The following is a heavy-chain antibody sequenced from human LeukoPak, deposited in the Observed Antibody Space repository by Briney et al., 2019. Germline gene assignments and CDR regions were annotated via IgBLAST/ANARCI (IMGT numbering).Heavy chain of an antibody. V-gene: IGHV3-15*01. CDR2: IKSKTDGGTT. D-gene: IGHD1-1*01. CDR1: GFTFSNAW. CDR3: ITTTFNDAFDI. J-gene: IGHJ3*02. Sequence: SGGSLRLSCEASGFTFSNAWMSWVRQAPGKGLEWVGRIKSKTDGGTTDYAAPVKGRFTISRDDSKNTLYLQMNSLKTEYTAVYFCITTTFNDAFDIWGQGRMVTVSS.